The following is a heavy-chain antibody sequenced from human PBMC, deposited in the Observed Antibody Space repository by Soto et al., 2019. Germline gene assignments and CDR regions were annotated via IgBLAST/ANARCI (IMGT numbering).Heavy chain of an antibody. J-gene: IGHJ4*02. Sequence: QITLKESGPTLVKPTQTLTLTCTFSGFSLTTDRVGVGWIRQPPGEALEWLAVIYWDDSKTYRPSRESRLTITQDTSKNQVALTLNNMDSMDTATYYCAHAYGGRSLYWGQGTLVTVSS. CDR2: IYWDDSK. CDR1: GFSLTTDRVG. CDR3: AHAYGGRSLY. V-gene: IGHV2-5*02. D-gene: IGHD1-26*01.